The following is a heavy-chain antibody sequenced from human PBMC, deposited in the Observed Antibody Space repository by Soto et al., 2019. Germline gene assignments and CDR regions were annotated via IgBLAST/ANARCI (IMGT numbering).Heavy chain of an antibody. CDR3: AKEIYANLNYYYGLDV. CDR1: GFSFEDYP. CDR2: IGWNTGYI. D-gene: IGHD2-2*01. J-gene: IGHJ6*02. V-gene: IGHV3-9*01. Sequence: QPGGSLRLSCEASGFSFEDYPMHWVRQAPGKGLEWVSGIGWNTGYIGYADSVKGRFTISRDNAKNSLYLQMTSLRPEDTALYYCAKEIYANLNYYYGLDVWGQGTTVTVSS.